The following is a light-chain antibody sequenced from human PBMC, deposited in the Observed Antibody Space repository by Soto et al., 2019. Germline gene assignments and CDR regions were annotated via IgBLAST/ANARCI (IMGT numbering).Light chain of an antibody. Sequence: DIHLTQSPSFLSASVGDRVTITCRPSQAVPNNLAWYQQKPGKPPKLLIYEESTLHSGVPSRFSGRKSGTQFTLTIDILQPEDFATYYWQQVKTYPRTFGGGTKVEIK. CDR3: QQVKTYPRT. J-gene: IGKJ4*01. CDR1: QAVPNN. V-gene: IGKV1-9*01. CDR2: EES.